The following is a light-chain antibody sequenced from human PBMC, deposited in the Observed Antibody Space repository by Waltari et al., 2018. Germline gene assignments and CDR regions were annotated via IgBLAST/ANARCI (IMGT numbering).Light chain of an antibody. V-gene: IGKV3-11*01. CDR2: DAS. Sequence: EIVLTQSPATLSLSPGERATLSCRASQSVSPFLAWYQQKPGQAPRRLIYDASTRATGIPARFSGSGSGTDFTLTISSLDPEDFAVYFCQQRSNWPLTFGGGTKVEIK. J-gene: IGKJ4*01. CDR3: QQRSNWPLT. CDR1: QSVSPF.